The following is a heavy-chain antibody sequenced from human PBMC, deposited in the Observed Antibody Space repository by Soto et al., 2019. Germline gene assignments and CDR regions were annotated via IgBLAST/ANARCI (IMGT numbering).Heavy chain of an antibody. J-gene: IGHJ5*02. Sequence: SETLSLTCAVYGGSFSGYYWSWIRQPPGKGLEWIGEINHSGSTNYNPSLKGRVTISVDTSKNQFSLKLSSVTAADTAVYYCARGRYSSGWYSLRWFDPWGQGTLVTVSS. CDR3: ARGRYSSGWYSLRWFDP. D-gene: IGHD6-19*01. CDR1: GGSFSGYY. V-gene: IGHV4-34*01. CDR2: INHSGST.